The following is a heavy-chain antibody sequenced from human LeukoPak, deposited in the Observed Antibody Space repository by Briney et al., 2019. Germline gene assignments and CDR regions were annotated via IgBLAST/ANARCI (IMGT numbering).Heavy chain of an antibody. Sequence: GGSLRLSCAASGFTFSSYEMNWVRQAPGKGLEWVSSISSSSSYIYYADSVKGRFTISRDNAKNSLYLQMNSLRAEDTAVYYCARGIVGATLDCWGQGTLVTVSS. V-gene: IGHV3-21*04. CDR1: GFTFSSYE. CDR2: ISSSSSYI. CDR3: ARGIVGATLDC. D-gene: IGHD1-26*01. J-gene: IGHJ4*02.